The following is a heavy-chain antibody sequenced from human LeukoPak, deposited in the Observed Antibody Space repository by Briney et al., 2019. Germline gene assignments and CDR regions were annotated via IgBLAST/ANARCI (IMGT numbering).Heavy chain of an antibody. CDR3: AKVTPLSSGSYAFDI. CDR1: GFTFSSYA. CDR2: IRYDGSNK. D-gene: IGHD1-26*01. Sequence: PGGSLRLSCAASGFTFSSYAMSWVRQAPGKGLEWVAFIRYDGSNKYYADSVKGRFTISRDNSKNTLYLQMNSLRAEDTAAYYCAKVTPLSSGSYAFDIWGQGTMVTVSS. J-gene: IGHJ3*02. V-gene: IGHV3-30*02.